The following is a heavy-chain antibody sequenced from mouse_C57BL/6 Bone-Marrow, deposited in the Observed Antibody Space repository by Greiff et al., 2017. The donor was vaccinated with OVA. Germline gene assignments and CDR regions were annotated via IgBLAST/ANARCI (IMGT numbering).Heavy chain of an antibody. V-gene: IGHV1-26*01. CDR1: GYTFTDYY. CDR2: INPNNGGT. J-gene: IGHJ3*01. D-gene: IGHD1-1*01. CDR3: ASPDYYGSYAY. Sequence: EVQLQQSGPELVKPGASVKISCKASGYTFTDYYMNWVKQSHGKSLEWIGDINPNNGGTSYNQKFKGKATLTVDKSSSTAYMELRSLTSEDSAVYYCASPDYYGSYAYWGQGTLVTVSA.